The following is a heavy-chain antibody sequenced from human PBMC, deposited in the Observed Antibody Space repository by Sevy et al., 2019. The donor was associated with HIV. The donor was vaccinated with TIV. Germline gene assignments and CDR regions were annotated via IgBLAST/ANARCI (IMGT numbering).Heavy chain of an antibody. J-gene: IGHJ4*02. CDR3: ARGPGLHGYTYDWEVDY. CDR1: GGTFSSYA. D-gene: IGHD5-18*01. CDR2: IIPIFGTA. Sequence: SVKVSCKASGGTFSSYAISWVRQAPGQGLEWMGGIIPIFGTANYAQKFQGRVKITASESTGTAYMELGSLRSEDTAMYNCARGPGLHGYTYDWEVDYWGQGTLVTVSS. V-gene: IGHV1-69*13.